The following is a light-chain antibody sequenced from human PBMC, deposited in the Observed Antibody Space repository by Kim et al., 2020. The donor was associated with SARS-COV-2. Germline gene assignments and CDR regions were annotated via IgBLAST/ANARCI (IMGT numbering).Light chain of an antibody. V-gene: IGKV3-20*01. CDR2: GAS. Sequence: EIVWTQSPGPLSLSPGERATLSCRASQSVSSIYLAWYQQKPGQAPRLLIYGASSRATGIPDRFSGSGSGTDFTLTISRLEPEDFAVYYCHQSGSSPWTFGQGTKVDIK. CDR3: HQSGSSPWT. CDR1: QSVSSIY. J-gene: IGKJ1*01.